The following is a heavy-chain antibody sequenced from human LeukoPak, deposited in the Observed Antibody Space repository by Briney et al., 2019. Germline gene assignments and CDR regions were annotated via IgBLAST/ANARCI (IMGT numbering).Heavy chain of an antibody. J-gene: IGHJ4*02. Sequence: GGSLRLSCAASGFTFSSYWMSWVRQAPGKGLEWVANIKQDGSEKYYVDSVKGRFTISRDNAKNSLYLQMNSLRAEDTAVYYCARSPYYYDSSGYLYWGQGTLVTVSS. D-gene: IGHD3-22*01. CDR2: IKQDGSEK. CDR1: GFTFSSYW. V-gene: IGHV3-7*01. CDR3: ARSPYYYDSSGYLY.